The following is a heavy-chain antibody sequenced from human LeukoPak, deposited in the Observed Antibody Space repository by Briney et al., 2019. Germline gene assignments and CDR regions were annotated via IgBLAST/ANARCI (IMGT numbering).Heavy chain of an antibody. Sequence: PGGSLRLSCAASGFTFSSYAMSWVRHAPGKGLEWVSGINWNGGGTGYADSVKGRFTISRGNAKNSLYLQMNSLRAEDTALYYCARIFSWAGYYMDVWGKGTTVTVSS. D-gene: IGHD2-15*01. CDR1: GFTFSSYA. J-gene: IGHJ6*03. CDR2: INWNGGGT. V-gene: IGHV3-20*04. CDR3: ARIFSWAGYYMDV.